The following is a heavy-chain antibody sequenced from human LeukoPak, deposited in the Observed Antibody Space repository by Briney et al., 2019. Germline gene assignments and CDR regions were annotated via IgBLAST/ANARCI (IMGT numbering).Heavy chain of an antibody. D-gene: IGHD4-23*01. Sequence: GASVKVSCKASGYTFTNYGINWVRQAPGQGREWMGYISAYNGNTNYAQKFQGRVAMTTDTSTNTVYVELRSLRSDDTAVYYCARVAVAQYYFDYWGQGTLVTVSS. CDR3: ARVAVAQYYFDY. J-gene: IGHJ4*02. CDR1: GYTFTNYG. V-gene: IGHV1-18*01. CDR2: ISAYNGNT.